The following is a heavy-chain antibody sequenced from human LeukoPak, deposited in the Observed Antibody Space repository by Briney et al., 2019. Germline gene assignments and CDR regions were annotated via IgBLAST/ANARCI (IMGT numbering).Heavy chain of an antibody. CDR3: VRDGEGVAISVNYWFAP. CDR2: INAGNGNT. J-gene: IGHJ5*02. Sequence: ASVKVSCKASGYTFTSYATHWVRQAPGQRLEWMGWINAGNGNTKYSQKFQGRVTITRDTSASTAYMELRSLTSEDTAVYYCVRDGEGVAISVNYWFAPWGQGTLVTVSS. D-gene: IGHD3-10*01. V-gene: IGHV1-3*01. CDR1: GYTFTSYA.